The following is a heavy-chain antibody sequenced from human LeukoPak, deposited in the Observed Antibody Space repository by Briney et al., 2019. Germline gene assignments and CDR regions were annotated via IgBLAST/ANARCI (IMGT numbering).Heavy chain of an antibody. CDR3: ARDLGYYDFWSGYYYYYYMDV. Sequence: RASETLSLTCTVSGGSISSGSYYWGWIRQPAGKGLEWIGRIYTSGSTNYNPSLKSRVTISVDTSKNQFSLKLSSVTAADTAVYYCARDLGYYDFWSGYYYYYYMDVWGKGTTVTVSS. CDR2: IYTSGST. J-gene: IGHJ6*03. D-gene: IGHD3-3*01. V-gene: IGHV4-61*02. CDR1: GGSISSGSYY.